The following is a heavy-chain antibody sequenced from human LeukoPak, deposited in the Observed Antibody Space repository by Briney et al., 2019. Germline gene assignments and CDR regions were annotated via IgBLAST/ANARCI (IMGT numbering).Heavy chain of an antibody. D-gene: IGHD6-13*01. CDR1: GYTFTGYY. CDR2: INPNIGDT. J-gene: IGHJ4*02. CDR3: ARINSSRWYDF. V-gene: IGHV1-2*02. Sequence: ASVKVSCKASGYTFTGYYMHWVRQAPGQGLEWMGWINPNIGDTNHAQKFQGRVTMTRDTSISTAYMELSRLRFDDTAVYYCARINSSRWYDFWGQGTLVTVSS.